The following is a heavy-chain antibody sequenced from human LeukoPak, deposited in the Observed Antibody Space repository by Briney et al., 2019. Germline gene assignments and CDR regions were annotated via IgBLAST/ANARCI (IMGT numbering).Heavy chain of an antibody. CDR1: GYTFTSYG. CDR2: ISAYNGNT. CDR3: AREGYCSGTSCYIKRGY. V-gene: IGHV1-18*01. Sequence: ASVKVSCKASGYTFTSYGISWVRQAPGQGLEWMGWISAYNGNTNYAQKLQGRVTMTTDTSTSTAYMELRSLRSDDTAVYYCAREGYCSGTSCYIKRGYWGQGTLVTVSS. J-gene: IGHJ4*02. D-gene: IGHD2-2*02.